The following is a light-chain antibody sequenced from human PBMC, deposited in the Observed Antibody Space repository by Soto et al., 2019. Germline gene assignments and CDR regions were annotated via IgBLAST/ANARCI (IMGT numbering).Light chain of an antibody. Sequence: EIVMTQSPATLSVSPGERATFSCRASQSVNTNLAWYQLKPGQAPRLLVYGASIRATGFPARFSGSGSGTDFTLTISSLQPDDFATYYCQHYNSYSEAFGQGTKVDIK. CDR1: QSVNTN. J-gene: IGKJ1*01. CDR2: GAS. V-gene: IGKV3-15*01. CDR3: QHYNSYSEA.